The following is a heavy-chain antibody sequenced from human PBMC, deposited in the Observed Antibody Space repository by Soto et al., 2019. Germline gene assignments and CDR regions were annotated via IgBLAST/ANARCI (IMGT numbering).Heavy chain of an antibody. CDR2: ISYDGSNK. CDR3: AKDNRQWLVLDY. D-gene: IGHD6-19*01. J-gene: IGHJ4*02. V-gene: IGHV3-30*18. CDR1: GFTFSSYG. Sequence: QVQLVESGGGVVQPGRSLRLSCAASGFTFSSYGMHWVRQAPGKGLEWVAVISYDGSNKYYADSVKGRFTISRDNSKNTLYLQMNSLRAEDTAVYYCAKDNRQWLVLDYWGQGTLVTVSS.